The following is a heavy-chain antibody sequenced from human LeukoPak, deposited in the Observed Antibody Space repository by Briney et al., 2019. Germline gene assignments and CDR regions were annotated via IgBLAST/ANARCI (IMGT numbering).Heavy chain of an antibody. CDR1: GYTFTSYG. D-gene: IGHD5-12*01. Sequence: ASVKVSCKASGYTFTSYGISWVRQAPGQGLEWMGWISAYNGNTNYAQKLQGRVTMTRDTSISTAYMELSRLRSDDTAVYYCARAGYSGYVSWFDPWGQGTLVTVSS. V-gene: IGHV1-18*01. CDR2: ISAYNGNT. J-gene: IGHJ5*02. CDR3: ARAGYSGYVSWFDP.